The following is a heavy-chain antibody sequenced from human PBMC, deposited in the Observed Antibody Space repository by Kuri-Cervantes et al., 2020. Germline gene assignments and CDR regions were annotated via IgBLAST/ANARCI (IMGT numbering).Heavy chain of an antibody. J-gene: IGHJ4*02. CDR1: GFTFSSYG. D-gene: IGHD6-13*01. Sequence: GGSLRLSCAASGFTFSSYGMHWVRQAPGKGLEWVSYISSSSSTIYYADSVKGRFTISRDNAKNSLYLQMNSLRDEDTAVYCCAREGEAAAGYYFDYWGQGTLVTVSS. CDR3: AREGEAAAGYYFDY. CDR2: ISSSSSTI. V-gene: IGHV3-48*02.